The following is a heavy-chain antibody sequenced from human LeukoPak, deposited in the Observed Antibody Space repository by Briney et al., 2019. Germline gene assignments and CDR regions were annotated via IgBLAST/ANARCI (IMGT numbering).Heavy chain of an antibody. D-gene: IGHD3-22*01. Sequence: KPGGSLTLSCAASGFTFSDYYMSWIRQAPGKGLEWVSYISSSGTTIYYADSVKGRFTISRDNAKNSLYLQMNSLRAEETAVYYCARARAYYYESSLLFDYWAQGTLVTVSS. V-gene: IGHV3-11*04. J-gene: IGHJ4*02. CDR1: GFTFSDYY. CDR2: ISSSGTTI. CDR3: ARARAYYYESSLLFDY.